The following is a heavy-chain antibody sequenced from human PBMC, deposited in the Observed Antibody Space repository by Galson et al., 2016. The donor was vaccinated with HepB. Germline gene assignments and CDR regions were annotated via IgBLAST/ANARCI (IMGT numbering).Heavy chain of an antibody. CDR3: AREGTNIAVAATAFDY. CDR1: GFTFDDYA. D-gene: IGHD6-19*01. Sequence: SLRLSCAASGFTFDDYAMHWVRQAPGKGLEWVANIKQGGSEKYYVESVRGRFTISRDNSKNALSLQMNSLRAEDTAVYYCAREGTNIAVAATAFDYWGQGTLVTVSS. CDR2: IKQGGSEK. V-gene: IGHV3-7*01. J-gene: IGHJ4*02.